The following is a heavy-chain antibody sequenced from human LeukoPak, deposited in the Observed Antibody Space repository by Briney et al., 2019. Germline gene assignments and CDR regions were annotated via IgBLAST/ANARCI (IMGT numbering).Heavy chain of an antibody. Sequence: GGSLRLSCAASGFTGSNNYMSWVRQAPGKGLEWVSVIYSGGSTYYADSVKGRFTISRDNSKNTLYLQMNSLRAEDTAVYYCARVGMRLRYFDWPFFDYWGQGTLVTVSS. CDR3: ARVGMRLRYFDWPFFDY. J-gene: IGHJ4*02. D-gene: IGHD3-9*01. CDR2: IYSGGST. CDR1: GFTGSNNY. V-gene: IGHV3-53*01.